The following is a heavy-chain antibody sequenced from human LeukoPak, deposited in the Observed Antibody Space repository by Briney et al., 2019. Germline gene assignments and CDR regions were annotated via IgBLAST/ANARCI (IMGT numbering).Heavy chain of an antibody. CDR3: AKGSPVTTYFDY. CDR2: ISYDGSNK. Sequence: GGSLRLSCAAPGFTFSSYEMNWVRQAPGKGLEWVAVISYDGSNKDYADSVKGRFTISRDNSKNTLYLQMNSLRAEDTAVYYCAKGSPVTTYFDYWGQGTLVTVSS. D-gene: IGHD4-17*01. V-gene: IGHV3-30*18. J-gene: IGHJ4*02. CDR1: GFTFSSYE.